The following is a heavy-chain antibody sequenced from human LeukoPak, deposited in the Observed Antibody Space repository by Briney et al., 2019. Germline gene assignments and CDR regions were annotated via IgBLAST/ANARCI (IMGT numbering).Heavy chain of an antibody. V-gene: IGHV3-23*01. D-gene: IGHD4-17*01. CDR1: GFTFSSYA. CDR3: AKAYGDYAHFDY. J-gene: IGHJ4*02. CDR2: ISGRGGSP. Sequence: GGSLRLSCAASGFTFSSYAMSWVRQAPGKGLEWVSGISGRGGSPYSADSVKGRFTISRDNSKNTLYLQMNSLRAEDTAVYYCAKAYGDYAHFDYWGQGTLVTVSS.